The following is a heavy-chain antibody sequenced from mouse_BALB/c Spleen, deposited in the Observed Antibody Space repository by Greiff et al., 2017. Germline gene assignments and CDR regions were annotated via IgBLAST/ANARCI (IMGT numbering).Heavy chain of an antibody. CDR1: GFTFSSYA. CDR3: ARGRRYEAMDY. D-gene: IGHD2-14*01. CDR2: ISSGGST. V-gene: IGHV5-6-5*01. Sequence: EVQLVESGGGLVKPGGSLKLSCAASGFTFSSYAMSWVRQTPEKRLEWVASISSGGSTYYPDSVKGRFTISRDNARNILYLQMSSLRSEDTAMYYCARGRRYEAMDYWGQGTSVTVSS. J-gene: IGHJ4*01.